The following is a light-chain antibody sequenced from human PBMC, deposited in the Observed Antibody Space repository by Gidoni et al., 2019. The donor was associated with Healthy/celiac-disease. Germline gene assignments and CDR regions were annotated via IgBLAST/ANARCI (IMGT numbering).Light chain of an antibody. V-gene: IGLV2-14*03. J-gene: IGLJ1*01. CDR3: SSYTSSSIPYV. Sequence: QSALTQPASVSGSPGQSITISCTGTSSDVGGYNYVSWYPQHPGKAPKLMIYDVSNRPSGVSNRFAGSKSGNTASLTISGLQAEDEADYYCSSYTSSSIPYVFGTGTKVTVL. CDR2: DVS. CDR1: SSDVGGYNY.